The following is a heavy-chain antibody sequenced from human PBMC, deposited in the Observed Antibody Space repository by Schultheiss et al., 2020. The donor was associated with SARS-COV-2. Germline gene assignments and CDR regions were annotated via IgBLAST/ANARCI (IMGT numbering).Heavy chain of an antibody. CDR1: GFIFSSYA. D-gene: IGHD3-10*01. V-gene: IGHV3-23*01. J-gene: IGHJ4*02. CDR2: IHIGGNT. CDR3: AKTSGGLWFGESHFDS. Sequence: GGSLRLSCAASGFIFSSYAMSWVRQAPGKGLEYVSIIHIGGNTFYAESVRARFTIYRDSSKNTVYLQMNSLRAEDTAVYYCAKTSGGLWFGESHFDSWGQGTLVTVSS.